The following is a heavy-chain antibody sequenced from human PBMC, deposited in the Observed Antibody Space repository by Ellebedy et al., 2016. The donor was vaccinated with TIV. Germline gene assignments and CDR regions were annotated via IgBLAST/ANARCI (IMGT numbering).Heavy chain of an antibody. Sequence: GESLKISCRGSGHIFTDYWIAWVRQVPGKGLEWVGIIYPGDSDIRYSPSFQGQVTISADKSIRTAYLQWSSLKAADTAVYYCARSSAWHGDWFDPWGQGTLVIVSS. CDR2: IYPGDSDI. J-gene: IGHJ5*02. CDR3: ARSSAWHGDWFDP. D-gene: IGHD2-2*01. V-gene: IGHV5-51*01. CDR1: GHIFTDYW.